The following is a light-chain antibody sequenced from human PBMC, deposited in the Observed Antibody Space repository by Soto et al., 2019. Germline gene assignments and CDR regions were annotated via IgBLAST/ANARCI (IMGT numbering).Light chain of an antibody. J-gene: IGKJ1*01. CDR1: QTVNSDY. CDR2: ATS. CDR3: HQFGYSPRT. Sequence: EIFLTQSPDTLSLSPGERATLTCRASQTVNSDYLAWFQQRPGQAPRLLIFATSRRATDIPDRFSGSGSGTDFTLAIRRLEPEDFAVYYCHQFGYSPRTFGQGTKVE. V-gene: IGKV3-20*01.